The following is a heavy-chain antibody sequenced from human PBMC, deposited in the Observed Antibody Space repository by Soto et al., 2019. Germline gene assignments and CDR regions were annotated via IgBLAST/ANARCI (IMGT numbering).Heavy chain of an antibody. D-gene: IGHD5-18*01. CDR1: GGSISSSNW. J-gene: IGHJ4*02. CDR3: ARTPWDGYTGYYVDY. CDR2: IYHSGST. V-gene: IGHV4-4*02. Sequence: QVQLQESGPGLVKPSGTLSLTCAVSGGSISSSNWWSWVRQPPGKGLEWIGEIYHSGSTNYTPSLKSLVTISVDKAKNQFSLKLSSVTAADTAGYSCARTPWDGYTGYYVDYWGQGTLVTVSS.